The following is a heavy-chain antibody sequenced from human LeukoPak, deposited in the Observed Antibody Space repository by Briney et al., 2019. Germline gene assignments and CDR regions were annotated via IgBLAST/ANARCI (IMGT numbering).Heavy chain of an antibody. CDR2: ISGSGGST. CDR1: GFTFSSYA. V-gene: IGHV3-23*01. J-gene: IGHJ5*02. CDR3: AKDRYSNYGNWFDP. Sequence: GGSLRLSCAASGFTFSSYAMNWVRQAPGKGLEWVLAISGSGGSTYYADSVKGRFTNSRENSKNTMYLQMNSLRAEDTAVYYCAKDRYSNYGNWFDPWGQGTLVTVFS. D-gene: IGHD4-11*01.